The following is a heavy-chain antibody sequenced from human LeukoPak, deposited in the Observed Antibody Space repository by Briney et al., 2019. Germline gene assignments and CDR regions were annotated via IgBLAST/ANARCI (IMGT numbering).Heavy chain of an antibody. CDR3: ARDHLYSIPYYYYYYMDV. Sequence: SVKVSCKASGGTFSSYAISWVRQAPGQGLEWMGGIIPIFGTANYAQKFQGRVTITADKSTSTAYMELSSLRSEDTAVYYCARDHLYSIPYYYYYYMDVWGKGTTVTVSS. J-gene: IGHJ6*03. V-gene: IGHV1-69*06. D-gene: IGHD2-21*01. CDR2: IIPIFGTA. CDR1: GGTFSSYA.